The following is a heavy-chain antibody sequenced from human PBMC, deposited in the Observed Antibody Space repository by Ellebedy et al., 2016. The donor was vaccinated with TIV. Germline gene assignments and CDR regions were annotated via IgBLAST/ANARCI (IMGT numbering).Heavy chain of an antibody. CDR3: TAGDVGRGMDV. CDR2: IKSKTDGGTT. CDR1: GFTFSNSW. D-gene: IGHD1-26*01. J-gene: IGHJ6*02. V-gene: IGHV3-15*07. Sequence: GESLKISCAVSGFTFSNSWMSWVRQAPGRGLEWVGHIKSKTDGGTTDYAAPVEGRFTISRDDSKSTLYLQMNSLKTEDTAVYYCTAGDVGRGMDVWGQGTTVTVSS.